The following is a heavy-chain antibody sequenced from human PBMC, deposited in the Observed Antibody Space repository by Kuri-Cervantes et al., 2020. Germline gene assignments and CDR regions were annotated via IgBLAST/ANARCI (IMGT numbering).Heavy chain of an antibody. V-gene: IGHV4-30-4*01. J-gene: IGHJ4*02. CDR1: GGSISSGDHY. Sequence: SETLSLTCTVSGGSISSGDHYWSWIRQPPGKGLEWIGYIYYSGSTYYNPSLKSRVTISVDTSKNQFSLKLSSVTAADTAVYYCARGYSQGPSDFDYWGQGTLVTVSS. D-gene: IGHD5-12*01. CDR2: IYYSGST. CDR3: ARGYSQGPSDFDY.